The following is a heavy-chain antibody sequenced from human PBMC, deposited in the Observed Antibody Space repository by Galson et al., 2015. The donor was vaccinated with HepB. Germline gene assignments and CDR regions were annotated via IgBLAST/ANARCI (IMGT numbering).Heavy chain of an antibody. CDR3: ARGRFGELSSTFDY. CDR2: ISGGGGTI. J-gene: IGHJ4*02. V-gene: IGHV3-48*03. D-gene: IGHD3-10*01. CDR1: GFILSNSD. Sequence: SLRLSCAASGFILSNSDMNWVRQAPGKGLEWVSGISGGGGTISYADSVKGRFTISRDNAKNSLYLQMNSLRAEDTAVYYCARGRFGELSSTFDYWGQGTLVTVSS.